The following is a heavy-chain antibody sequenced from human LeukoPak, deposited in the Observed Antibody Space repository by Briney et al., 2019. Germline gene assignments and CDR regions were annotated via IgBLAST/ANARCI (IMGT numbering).Heavy chain of an antibody. D-gene: IGHD3-9*01. J-gene: IGHJ5*02. CDR1: GGTFSSYA. V-gene: IGHV1-18*01. CDR2: ISAYNGNT. Sequence: ASVKVSCKASGGTFSSYAISWVRRAPGQGLEWMGWISAYNGNTNYAQKLQGRVTMTTDTSTSTAYMELRSLRSDDTAVYYCARDQAAYFDWLFGQTGGYWFDPWGQGTLVTVSS. CDR3: ARDQAAYFDWLFGQTGGYWFDP.